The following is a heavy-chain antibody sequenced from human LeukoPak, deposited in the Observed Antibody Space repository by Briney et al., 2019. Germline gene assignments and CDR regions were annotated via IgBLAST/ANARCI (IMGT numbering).Heavy chain of an antibody. V-gene: IGHV3-23*01. CDR2: ICGSGGST. Sequence: GGSPRLSCAASGFTFSSYAMSWVRQAPGKGLEWVSAICGSGGSTYYADSVKGRFTISRDNSKNTLYLQMNSLRAEDTAVYYCAKDQYNWNSYDAFDIWGQGTMVTVSS. J-gene: IGHJ3*02. D-gene: IGHD1-1*01. CDR1: GFTFSSYA. CDR3: AKDQYNWNSYDAFDI.